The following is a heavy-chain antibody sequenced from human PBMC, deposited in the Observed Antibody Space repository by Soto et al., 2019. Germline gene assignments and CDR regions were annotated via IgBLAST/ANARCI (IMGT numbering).Heavy chain of an antibody. CDR1: GFTFSDYY. CDR3: ASGRGAAADYFDF. D-gene: IGHD6-13*01. J-gene: IGHJ4*02. V-gene: IGHV3-11*03. Sequence: ESGGGLVKPGGSLRLSCAVSGFTFSDYYMTWIRQAPGKGLEWVSYISSSTSHTNYADSVKGRFTISRDNAKNSLFLQMNSLRAEDTAVYYCASGRGAAADYFDFWGQGTLVTVSS. CDR2: ISSSTSHT.